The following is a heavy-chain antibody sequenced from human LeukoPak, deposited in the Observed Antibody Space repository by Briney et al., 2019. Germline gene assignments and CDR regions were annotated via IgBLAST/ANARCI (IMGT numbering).Heavy chain of an antibody. CDR2: INHSGST. CDR3: ARGPYMKVLVVPAAKYYYYGMDV. V-gene: IGHV4-34*01. J-gene: IGHJ6*02. Sequence: PSETLSLTCAVYGGSFSGYYWSWIRQPPGKGLEWLGEINHSGSTNYNPSLKSRVTISVDTSKNQFSLKLSSVTAADTAVYYCARGPYMKVLVVPAAKYYYYGMDVWGQGTTVTVSS. D-gene: IGHD2-2*01. CDR1: GGSFSGYY.